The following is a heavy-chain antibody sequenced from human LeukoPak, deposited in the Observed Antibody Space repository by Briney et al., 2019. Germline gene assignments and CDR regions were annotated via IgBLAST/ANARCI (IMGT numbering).Heavy chain of an antibody. CDR1: GFTFSNYA. CDR3: ARVDCSSTSCYLLSYY. CDR2: ISGSGGST. J-gene: IGHJ4*02. V-gene: IGHV3-23*01. D-gene: IGHD2-2*01. Sequence: QPGGSLRLSCVASGFTFSNYAMSWVSQAPGKGMEWDSGISGSGGSTDYADSVKGRFTISRDNSKNTLYLQMNSLRAEDTAIYYCARVDCSSTSCYLLSYYWGQGTLVTVSS.